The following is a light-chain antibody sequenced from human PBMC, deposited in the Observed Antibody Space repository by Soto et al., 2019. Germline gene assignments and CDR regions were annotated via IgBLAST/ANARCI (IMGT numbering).Light chain of an antibody. CDR3: QQYNNWPPYT. CDR2: GAS. CDR1: QSVSSN. V-gene: IGKV3-15*01. J-gene: IGKJ2*01. Sequence: EIVMTQSPATLSVSPGERATLSCRASQSVSSNLAWYQQKPGQAPRLLIYGASTRATGIPARFSGSRSGTEFTLXISSLQSEDFAVYYCQQYNNWPPYTFGQGTKLEIK.